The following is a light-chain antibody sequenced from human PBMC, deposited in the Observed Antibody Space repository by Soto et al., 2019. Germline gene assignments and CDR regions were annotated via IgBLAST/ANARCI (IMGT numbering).Light chain of an antibody. CDR1: QDIKDE. CDR2: SAS. CDR3: LQHDSYPWT. V-gene: IGKV1-6*01. Sequence: AIQMTQSPSSLSAFVGDSVTITCRASQDIKDEVGWYQQKVGKAPRLLIFSASSLQSGVPSRFRGSGTGTDFTLTISGLQAADFATYYCLQHDSYPWTFGQGTKVDIK. J-gene: IGKJ1*01.